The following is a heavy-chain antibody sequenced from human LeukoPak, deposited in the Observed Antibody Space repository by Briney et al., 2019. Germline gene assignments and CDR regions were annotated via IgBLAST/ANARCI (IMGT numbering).Heavy chain of an antibody. V-gene: IGHV3-23*01. CDR1: GFTFTSYA. D-gene: IGHD2-8*01. CDR3: AKYEERCFQS. J-gene: IGHJ5*02. Sequence: GGSLRLSCAASGFTFTSYAMSWVRQAPGKGLEWVSSIISSGGSTYYADSVRGRFTISRDNSGNTLYLQMTSLRAEDTAVYYCAKYEERCFQSWGQGTLVTVSS. CDR2: IISSGGST.